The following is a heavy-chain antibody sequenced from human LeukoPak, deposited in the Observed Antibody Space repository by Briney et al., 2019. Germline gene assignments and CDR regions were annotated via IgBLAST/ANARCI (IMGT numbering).Heavy chain of an antibody. CDR1: GGSFSGYY. D-gene: IGHD3-22*01. Sequence: SETLSLTCAVYGGSFSGYYWSWIRQPPGKGLEWIGEINHSGSTNYNPSLKSRVTMSVDTSKNQFSLKLSSVTAADTAVYYCARDYYDSSGYYNPSYYFAYWDQGTLDTVSS. J-gene: IGHJ4*02. V-gene: IGHV4-34*01. CDR2: INHSGST. CDR3: ARDYYDSSGYYNPSYYFAY.